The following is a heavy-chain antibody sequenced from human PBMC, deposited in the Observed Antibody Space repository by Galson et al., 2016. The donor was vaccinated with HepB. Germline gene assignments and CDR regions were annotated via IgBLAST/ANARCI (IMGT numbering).Heavy chain of an antibody. D-gene: IGHD3/OR15-3a*01. J-gene: IGHJ5*02. CDR1: GYTFTSYG. V-gene: IGHV1-18*01. CDR2: ISAYNGNT. Sequence: SVKVSCKASGYTFTSYGFTWVRQAPGQGLEWMGWISAYNGNTSYAQNFQGRATMTIETSTSTAYLEVRSLRSDDTAVYYCARMILTPRRNWFDPWGQGTLVTVSS. CDR3: ARMILTPRRNWFDP.